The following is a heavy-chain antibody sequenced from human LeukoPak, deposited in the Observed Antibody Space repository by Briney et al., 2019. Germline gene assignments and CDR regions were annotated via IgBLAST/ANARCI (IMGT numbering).Heavy chain of an antibody. CDR2: IKKDGSEK. CDR3: VKDAGTA. Sequence: GGSLKLSCAASGFTFSNNWMSWVRQAPGKGLECVANIKKDGSEKYYINSVKGRFTISRDNAKNSLYLQMNSLRAEDTALYYCVKDAGTAWGQGTLVTVSS. J-gene: IGHJ5*02. D-gene: IGHD2-8*02. CDR1: GFTFSNNW. V-gene: IGHV3-7*01.